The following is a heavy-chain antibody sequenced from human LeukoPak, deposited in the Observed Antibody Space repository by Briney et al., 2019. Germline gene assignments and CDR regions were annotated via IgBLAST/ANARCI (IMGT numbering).Heavy chain of an antibody. CDR2: INPSGGST. CDR1: GYTFTSYY. J-gene: IGHJ3*02. Sequence: ASVKVSCKASGYTFTSYYMHWVRQAPGQGLEWMGIINPSGGSTSYAQKFQGRVTVTRDMSTSTVYMELSSLRSEDTAVYSCARDLYGADSGAFDIWGQGTMVTVSS. CDR3: ARDLYGADSGAFDI. V-gene: IGHV1-46*01. D-gene: IGHD4-23*01.